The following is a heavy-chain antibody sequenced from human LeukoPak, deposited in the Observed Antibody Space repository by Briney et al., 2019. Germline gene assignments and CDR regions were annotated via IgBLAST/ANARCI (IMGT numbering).Heavy chain of an antibody. CDR3: ARGSPDSSIAARVFDY. V-gene: IGHV4-34*01. CDR1: GVSFSGYY. CDR2: INHSGST. Sequence: SETLSLTCSVYGVSFSGYYWGWIRQPPGKGLGWGGEINHSGSTNYNPSLKSRVAISVDTSKNQFSLKLSSVTAADTAVYYCARGSPDSSIAARVFDYWGQGNLVTVSS. J-gene: IGHJ4*02. D-gene: IGHD6-6*01.